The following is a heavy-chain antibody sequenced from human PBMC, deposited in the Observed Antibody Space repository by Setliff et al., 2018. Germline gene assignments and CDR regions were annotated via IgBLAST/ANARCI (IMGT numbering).Heavy chain of an antibody. D-gene: IGHD2-15*01. Sequence: LRLSCAASGFTFSSYRMHWVRQAPGKGLERVAVIWDDGGNKYHADSVKGRFTISRDNSKNTLYLQMNSLRPEDTAVYYCARTCSGSGCYAGLESWGQGTPVTVSS. CDR2: IWDDGGNK. J-gene: IGHJ4*02. CDR3: ARTCSGSGCYAGLES. CDR1: GFTFSSYR. V-gene: IGHV3-33*08.